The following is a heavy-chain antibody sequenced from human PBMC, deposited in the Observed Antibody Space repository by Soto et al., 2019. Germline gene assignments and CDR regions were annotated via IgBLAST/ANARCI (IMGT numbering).Heavy chain of an antibody. V-gene: IGHV3-23*01. Sequence: GGSLRLSCADSGFTFSSYAMMWVRQAPGKGLEWVSLIGESGTPTYYADSVKGRFTISRDNSGNTLFLEMYSLRAEDTAVYYCARYIPGVRYYGMDVWGQGTTVTVSS. CDR2: IGESGTPT. J-gene: IGHJ6*02. CDR1: GFTFSSYA. D-gene: IGHD2-2*01. CDR3: ARYIPGVRYYGMDV.